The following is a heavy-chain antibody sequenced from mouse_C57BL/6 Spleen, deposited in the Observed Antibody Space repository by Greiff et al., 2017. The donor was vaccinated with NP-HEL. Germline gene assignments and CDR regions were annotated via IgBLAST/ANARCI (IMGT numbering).Heavy chain of an antibody. CDR3: ARGLVYQVDY. CDR2: IYPGSGNT. V-gene: IGHV1-76*01. D-gene: IGHD2-3*01. J-gene: IGHJ4*01. Sequence: VQLQQSGAELVRPGASVKLSCKASGYTFTDYYINWVKQRPGQGLEWIARIYPGSGNTYYNEKFKGKATLTAEKSSSTAYMQLSSLTSEDSAVYFCARGLVYQVDYWGQGTSVTVSS. CDR1: GYTFTDYY.